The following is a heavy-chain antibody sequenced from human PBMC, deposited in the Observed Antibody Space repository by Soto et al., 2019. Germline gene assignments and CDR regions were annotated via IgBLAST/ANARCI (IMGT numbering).Heavy chain of an antibody. CDR2: IKNKATSYTT. Sequence: EVQLVESGCGLVQPGGSLRLSCAASGFTFSAHYMDWVRQAPGKGLEWVGRIKNKATSYTTEYAASVEGRFTISREDSQNSLYLQMNSLKTEDTAVYYCARVSLVGPSGGRYFDYWGQGSQVAVSS. V-gene: IGHV3-72*01. CDR3: ARVSLVGPSGGRYFDY. D-gene: IGHD1-26*01. CDR1: GFTFSAHY. J-gene: IGHJ4*02.